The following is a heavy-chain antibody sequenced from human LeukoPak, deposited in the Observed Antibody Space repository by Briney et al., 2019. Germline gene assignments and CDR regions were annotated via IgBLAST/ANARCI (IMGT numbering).Heavy chain of an antibody. CDR2: IYSGGST. D-gene: IGHD4-23*01. V-gene: IGHV3-53*01. Sequence: GGSPRLSCAASGFTVSNSYMSWVRQAPGKGLEWVSVIYSGGSTYYADSVRGRLTTSRDISKNTLYLQINSLRAEDTAVYYCASIDYGGHNYGMDVWGQGTTVTVSS. J-gene: IGHJ6*02. CDR1: GFTVSNSY. CDR3: ASIDYGGHNYGMDV.